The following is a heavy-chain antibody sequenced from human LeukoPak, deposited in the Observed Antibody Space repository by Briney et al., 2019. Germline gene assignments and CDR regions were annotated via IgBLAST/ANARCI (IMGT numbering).Heavy chain of an antibody. CDR2: INHSGST. Sequence: SETLSLTRAVYGGSFSGYYWSWIRQPPGKGLEWIGEINHSGSTNYNPSLKSRVTISVDTSKNQFSLKLSSVTAADTAVYYCASEYYDILTGYVDNPVYWGQGTLVTVSS. V-gene: IGHV4-34*01. D-gene: IGHD3-9*01. CDR3: ASEYYDILTGYVDNPVY. J-gene: IGHJ4*02. CDR1: GGSFSGYY.